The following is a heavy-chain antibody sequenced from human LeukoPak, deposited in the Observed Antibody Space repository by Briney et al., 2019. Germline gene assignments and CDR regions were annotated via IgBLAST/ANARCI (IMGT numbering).Heavy chain of an antibody. Sequence: GGSLRLSCAASGFTFSSYSMNWVRQAPGKGLEWVSSISSSSSYIYYADSVKGRFTISRDNAKNSLYLQMNSLKAEDTAAYYCARDVTLREEEANWFDPWGQGTLVTVSS. V-gene: IGHV3-21*01. CDR3: ARDVTLREEEANWFDP. D-gene: IGHD1-26*01. CDR1: GFTFSSYS. J-gene: IGHJ5*02. CDR2: ISSSSSYI.